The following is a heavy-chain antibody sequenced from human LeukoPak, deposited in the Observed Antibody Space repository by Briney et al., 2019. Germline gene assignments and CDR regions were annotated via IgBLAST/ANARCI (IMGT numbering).Heavy chain of an antibody. Sequence: GGSLRLSCAASGFTFSSYAMSWVRQAPGKGLEWVSAISGSGGRTYYADSVKGRFTISRDNSKNTLYLQMNSLRAEDTAVYYCAKVTGGVDTAIALDYWGQGTLVTVSS. CDR2: ISGSGGRT. CDR3: AKVTGGVDTAIALDY. V-gene: IGHV3-23*01. CDR1: GFTFSSYA. D-gene: IGHD5-18*01. J-gene: IGHJ4*02.